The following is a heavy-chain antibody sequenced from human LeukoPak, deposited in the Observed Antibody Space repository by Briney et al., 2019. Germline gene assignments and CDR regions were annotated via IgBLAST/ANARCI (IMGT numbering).Heavy chain of an antibody. CDR2: INPNSGDT. Sequence: ASVKLSCKASGYTVSGYYMHWVRQAPGQGLEWMGWINPNSGDTNYAQKFQGRVSMTRDTSINTAYMELSRLRSDDTSVYYCARTLPNYYYGMDVWGQGTTVTVSS. CDR1: GYTVSGYY. V-gene: IGHV1-2*02. D-gene: IGHD1-26*01. CDR3: ARTLPNYYYGMDV. J-gene: IGHJ6*02.